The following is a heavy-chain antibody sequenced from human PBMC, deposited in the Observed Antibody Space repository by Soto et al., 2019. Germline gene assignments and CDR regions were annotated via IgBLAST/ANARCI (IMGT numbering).Heavy chain of an antibody. CDR2: IYSGGST. CDR3: QREDPAVI. D-gene: IGHD3-22*01. J-gene: IGHJ4*02. CDR1: GFTVSSNY. V-gene: IGHV3-66*01. Sequence: GGSLRLSCAASGFTVSSNYMTWVRQAPGKGLEWVSVIYSGGSTYYADSVKGRFTSSRDNSKNTLYLQMNSLRDEDTAVSYCQREDPAVIWAQGTMVTVSS.